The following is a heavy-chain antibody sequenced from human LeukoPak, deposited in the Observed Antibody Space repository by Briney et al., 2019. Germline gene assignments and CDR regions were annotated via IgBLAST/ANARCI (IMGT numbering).Heavy chain of an antibody. CDR3: AKRGVVIRVILVGFHREAYYFDS. Sequence: GGSLRLSCAAFGFTFSSYAMHWVRQAPGKGLEWVAVISYDGSNKDYADSVKGRFTISRDNPKNTLYLQMSSLRAEDTAVYFCAKRGVVIRVILVGFHREAYYFDSWGQGALVTVSS. D-gene: IGHD3-22*01. J-gene: IGHJ4*02. V-gene: IGHV3-30*18. CDR1: GFTFSSYA. CDR2: ISYDGSNK.